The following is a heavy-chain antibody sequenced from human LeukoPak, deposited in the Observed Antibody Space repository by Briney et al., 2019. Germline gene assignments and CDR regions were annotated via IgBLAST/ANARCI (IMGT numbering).Heavy chain of an antibody. D-gene: IGHD1-26*01. CDR2: IKSDGSST. J-gene: IGHJ4*02. CDR3: ARDRGSTEFDY. V-gene: IGHV3-74*01. CDR1: GFTFSSNW. Sequence: GGSLRFSCAASGFTFSSNWMHWVRQAPGKGLGWVSRIKSDGSSTSYADSVKGRFTISRDNAKNTLYLQMNSLRAEDTAVYYCARDRGSTEFDYWGQGTLVTVSS.